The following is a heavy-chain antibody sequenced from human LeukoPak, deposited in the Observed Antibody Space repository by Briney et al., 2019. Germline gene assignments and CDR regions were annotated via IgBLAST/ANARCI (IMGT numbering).Heavy chain of an antibody. J-gene: IGHJ4*02. CDR2: ISWNSGNM. CDR3: TKDLCRGGSCHRAIDY. V-gene: IGHV3-9*01. CDR1: GFTFDDYA. D-gene: IGHD2-15*01. Sequence: PGGSLRLSCAASGFTFDDYAMYWVRQAPGKGLEWVSGISWNSGNMAYADSVKGRFTISRDNAKNSLYLQMNSLRTEDTALYYCTKDLCRGGSCHRAIDYWGQGTLVTVSS.